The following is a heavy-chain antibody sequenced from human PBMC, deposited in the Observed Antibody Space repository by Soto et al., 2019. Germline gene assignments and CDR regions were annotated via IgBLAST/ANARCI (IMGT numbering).Heavy chain of an antibody. CDR2: ISVSGGST. CDR1: GFTFSIYA. D-gene: IGHD4-17*01. J-gene: IGHJ5*02. CDR3: AKCAYDYGDANWFDP. Sequence: GGSLRLSCAASGFTFSIYAMSLVRQSPGKGLEWVSAISVSGGSTYYADSVKGRFTISRDNSKNTLYLQMNSLRAEDTAVYYCAKCAYDYGDANWFDPWGQGTLVTVSS. V-gene: IGHV3-23*01.